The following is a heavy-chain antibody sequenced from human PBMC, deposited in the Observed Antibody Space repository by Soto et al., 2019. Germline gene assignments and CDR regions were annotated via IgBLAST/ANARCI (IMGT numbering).Heavy chain of an antibody. V-gene: IGHV3-15*07. D-gene: IGHD3-10*01. CDR1: GFTFSKAW. J-gene: IGHJ4*02. CDR3: FTEREYRDLTPFDY. Sequence: EVQLVESGGGLVNPGGSLRLSCAASGFTFSKAWMNWVRQAPGKGLEWVGRITSKIDGGTTDYAVPVKGRFTISRDDSKNTLFLQLNSLKTEDTAVYYCFTEREYRDLTPFDYWGQGTLVTVSS. CDR2: ITSKIDGGTT.